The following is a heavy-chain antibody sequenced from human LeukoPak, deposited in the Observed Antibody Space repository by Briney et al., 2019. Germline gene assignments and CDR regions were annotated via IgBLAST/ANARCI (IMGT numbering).Heavy chain of an antibody. J-gene: IGHJ6*02. CDR1: EFTLEDYA. CDR3: AKDTSSSPRGMDV. CDR2: ISWNSGSI. V-gene: IGHV3-9*01. Sequence: PGGSLSLSCEASEFTLEDYAMHWVRQPPGKGLEWFSGISWNSGSIGYADSVKGRFTISRDNAKNSLYLQMNSLRAEDTALYYCAKDTSSSPRGMDVWGQGTTVTVSS. D-gene: IGHD6-19*01.